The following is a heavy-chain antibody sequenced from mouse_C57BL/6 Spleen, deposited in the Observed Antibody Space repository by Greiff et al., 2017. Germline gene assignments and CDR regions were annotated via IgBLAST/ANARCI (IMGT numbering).Heavy chain of an antibody. CDR1: GYAFSSYW. D-gene: IGHD2-4*01. Sequence: VQLQESGAELVKPGASVKISCKASGYAFSSYWMNWVKQRPGKGLEWIGQIYPGDGDTNSNGKFKGKATLTADKSSSTAYMQLSSLTSEDSAVYFCARGDYYDYDSWYFDVWGTGTTVTVSS. CDR3: ARGDYYDYDSWYFDV. V-gene: IGHV1-80*01. J-gene: IGHJ1*03. CDR2: IYPGDGDT.